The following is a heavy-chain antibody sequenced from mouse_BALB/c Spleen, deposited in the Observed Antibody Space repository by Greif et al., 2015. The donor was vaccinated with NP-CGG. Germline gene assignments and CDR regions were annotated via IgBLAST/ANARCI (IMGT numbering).Heavy chain of an antibody. D-gene: IGHD2-1*01. J-gene: IGHJ4*01. CDR2: INSNGGST. CDR1: GFTFSSYG. CDR3: ARVYYGNSRAMDY. Sequence: EVKVEESGGGLVQPGGSLKLSCAASGFTFSSYGMSWVRQTPDKRLELVATINSNGGSTYYPDSVKGRFTISRDNAKNTLYLQMSSLKSEDTAMYYCARVYYGNSRAMDYWGQGTSVTVSS. V-gene: IGHV5-6-3*01.